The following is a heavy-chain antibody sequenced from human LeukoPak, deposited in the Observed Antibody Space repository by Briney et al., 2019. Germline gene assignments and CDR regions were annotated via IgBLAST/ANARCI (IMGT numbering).Heavy chain of an antibody. Sequence: GGSLRLSCAASGFTFSSYSMKWVRQAPGKGLGWVSSISSSSSYIYYADSVRGRFTISRDNAKNSLYLQMNGLRAEDTAVYYCARGAYSSSSMADYWVQGTLVTDSS. CDR3: ARGAYSSSSMADY. D-gene: IGHD6-6*01. V-gene: IGHV3-21*01. J-gene: IGHJ4*02. CDR1: GFTFSSYS. CDR2: ISSSSSYI.